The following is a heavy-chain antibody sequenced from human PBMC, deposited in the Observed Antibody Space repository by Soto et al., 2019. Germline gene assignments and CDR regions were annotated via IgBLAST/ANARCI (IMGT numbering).Heavy chain of an antibody. CDR3: ARQGAVEVAAMIDY. J-gene: IGHJ4*02. D-gene: IGHD2-15*01. CDR1: GGSISSSLYY. CDR2: IYYTGST. Sequence: QLQLQESGPGLVKPSETLSLTCTVSGGSISSSLYYWGWVRQPPGKGLEWIGNIYYTGSTDYNPSLKSRVTISVDTSRNRVSLKLSSVTAADTAVYYCARQGAVEVAAMIDYWGRGTLVTVSS. V-gene: IGHV4-39*01.